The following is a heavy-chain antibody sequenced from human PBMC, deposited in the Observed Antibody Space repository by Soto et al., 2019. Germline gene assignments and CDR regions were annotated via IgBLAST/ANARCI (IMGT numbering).Heavy chain of an antibody. CDR1: GYTFTGYY. J-gene: IGHJ5*02. CDR3: ARGQQLAENWFDP. V-gene: IGHV1-2*04. D-gene: IGHD6-13*01. Sequence: GASVKVSCKASGYTFTGYYMHWVRQAPGQGLEWMGWINPNSGGTNYAQKFQGWVTMTRDTSISTAYMELSRLRSDDTAVYYCARGQQLAENWFDPWGQGTLVTVSS. CDR2: INPNSGGT.